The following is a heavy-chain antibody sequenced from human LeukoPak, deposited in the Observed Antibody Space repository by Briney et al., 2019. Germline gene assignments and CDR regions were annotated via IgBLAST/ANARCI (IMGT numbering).Heavy chain of an antibody. CDR3: AKDAAAYCSSTSCYQGYFDY. CDR2: ISYDGTNK. CDR1: GFTFSTYG. V-gene: IGHV3-30*18. Sequence: GGSLRLSCAASGFTFSTYGMHWVRQAPGKGLEWVAVISYDGTNKYYADSVKGRFTISRDNSKNTLYLHMNSLRAEDTAVYYCAKDAAAYCSSTSCYQGYFDYWGQGTLVTVSS. D-gene: IGHD2-2*01. J-gene: IGHJ4*02.